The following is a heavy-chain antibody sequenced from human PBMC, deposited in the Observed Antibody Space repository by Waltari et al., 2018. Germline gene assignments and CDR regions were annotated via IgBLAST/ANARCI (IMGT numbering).Heavy chain of an antibody. D-gene: IGHD4-17*01. V-gene: IGHV1-69*04. CDR1: GGTFSSYA. CDR3: ARVATTVTERGVDY. J-gene: IGHJ4*02. Sequence: QVQLVQSGAEVKKAGTSVKVSYKASGGTFSSYAISWVRQAPGQGLEWMGGIIPILGIANSAQKFQGRVTITADASTSTAYMELSSLRYEDTAVYYCARVATTVTERGVDYWGQGTLVTVSS. CDR2: IIPILGIA.